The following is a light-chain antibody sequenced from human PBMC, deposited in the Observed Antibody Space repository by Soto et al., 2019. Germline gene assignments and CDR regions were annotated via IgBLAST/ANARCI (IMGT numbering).Light chain of an antibody. CDR1: QDIGGY. J-gene: IGKJ4*01. CDR2: DAS. CDR3: QQRGNWPLT. V-gene: IGKV3-11*01. Sequence: ETVLTQSPATLSLSPGERATLSCRASQDIGGYLIWYQKKPGQAPRLLIHDASNRATGIPSRFSGSGSGTDFTLTISSLEPEDFAVYYCQQRGNWPLTFGGGTKVEI.